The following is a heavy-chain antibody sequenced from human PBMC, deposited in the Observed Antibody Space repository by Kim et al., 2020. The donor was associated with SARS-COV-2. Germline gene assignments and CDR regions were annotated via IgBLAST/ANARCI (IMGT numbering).Heavy chain of an antibody. D-gene: IGHD5-12*01. Sequence: ALSGKERITNSRDTSKNQFSLQLSSVTPEDTAVYYCTRDSVDGRGFDTFDIWGQGTIVTVSS. J-gene: IGHJ3*02. CDR3: TRDSVDGRGFDTFDI. V-gene: IGHV6-1*01.